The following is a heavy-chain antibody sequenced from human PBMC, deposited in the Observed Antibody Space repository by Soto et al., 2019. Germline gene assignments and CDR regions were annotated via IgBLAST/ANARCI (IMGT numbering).Heavy chain of an antibody. D-gene: IGHD6-19*01. CDR2: IYYSGST. V-gene: IGHV4-59*01. CDR1: GGSISSYY. Sequence: QVQLQESGPGLVKPSETLSLTCTVSGGSISSYYWSWIRQPPGKGLEGIGYIYYSGSTNYNPARKSRVTLSVDTSKTQFSLTLSSVTAADTAVYYCARVARDFYSSGWYHYYYGMDVWGQGTTVTVSS. CDR3: ARVARDFYSSGWYHYYYGMDV. J-gene: IGHJ6*02.